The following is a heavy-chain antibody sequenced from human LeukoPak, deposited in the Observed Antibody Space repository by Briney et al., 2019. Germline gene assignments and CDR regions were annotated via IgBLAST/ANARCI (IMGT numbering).Heavy chain of an antibody. D-gene: IGHD3-3*01. CDR1: GYTFTGYY. J-gene: IGHJ6*03. V-gene: IGHV1-2*02. Sequence: GASVTVSCKASGYTFTGYYMHWVRQAPGQGLELMGWINPNSGGTNYAQKFQGRVTMTRDTSISTAYMELSRLRSDDTAVYYCARRWGTIFGAYMDVWGKGTTVTVSS. CDR3: ARRWGTIFGAYMDV. CDR2: INPNSGGT.